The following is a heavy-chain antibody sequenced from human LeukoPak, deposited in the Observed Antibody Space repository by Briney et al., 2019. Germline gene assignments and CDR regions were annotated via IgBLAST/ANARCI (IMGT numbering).Heavy chain of an antibody. CDR3: ARYDFDILTGYHRGGMDV. CDR1: GGSISSYY. V-gene: IGHV4-59*08. J-gene: IGHJ6*02. CDR2: IYSSRSA. Sequence: SETLSLTCTVSGGSISSYYWSWIRQPPGKGLEWIGYIYSSRSANYNPSLNSRATISVDTSKNQFSLKLRSVTAADTAVYYCARYDFDILTGYHRGGMDVWGQGTTVTVSS. D-gene: IGHD3-9*01.